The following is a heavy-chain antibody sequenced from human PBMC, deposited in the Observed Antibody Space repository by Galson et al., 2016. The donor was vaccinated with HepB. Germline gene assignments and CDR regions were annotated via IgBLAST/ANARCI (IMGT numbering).Heavy chain of an antibody. CDR2: ISYDGSNK. CDR3: ARDPGSWDFYYYYGLAV. J-gene: IGHJ6*02. CDR1: GFSFNTYV. Sequence: SLRLSCAASGFSFNTYVFHWVRQAPGKGLEWVAVISYDGSNKYQADSVKGRLTISRDNSKSTLYLQMNSLRAEATAVYYCARDPGSWDFYYYYGLAVWGQGTTVTVSS. D-gene: IGHD6-13*01. V-gene: IGHV3-30-3*01.